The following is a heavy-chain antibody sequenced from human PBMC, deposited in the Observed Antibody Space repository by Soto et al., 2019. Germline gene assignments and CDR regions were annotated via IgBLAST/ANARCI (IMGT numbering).Heavy chain of an antibody. D-gene: IGHD5-18*01. J-gene: IGHJ3*02. V-gene: IGHV1-69*04. CDR3: ERDGEMVTIDNGFDI. CDR1: GCTFSSYT. Sequence: SVKVSCKASGCTFSSYTISWVRQAPGQGLEWMGRIIPILGIPNYAQTFQGRITITADDSTSTSYLELSSRRSEDTAVYYFERDGEMVTIDNGFDIWGQRKMVTVSS. CDR2: IIPILGIP.